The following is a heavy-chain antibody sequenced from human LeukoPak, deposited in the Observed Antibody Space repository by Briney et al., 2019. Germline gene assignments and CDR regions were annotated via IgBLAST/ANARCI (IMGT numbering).Heavy chain of an antibody. J-gene: IGHJ4*02. CDR1: EFTFSTYA. V-gene: IGHV3-23*01. Sequence: GGSLRLSCAASEFTFSTYAMSWVRQAPGKGLEWVSAIGSGGGATYYADSVRGRFTISRGNSKNTLYLQINSPRADDTAVYYCARWSQYSGGGWYELDYWGQGTRVTVSS. CDR2: IGSGGGAT. CDR3: ARWSQYSGGGWYELDY. D-gene: IGHD6-19*01.